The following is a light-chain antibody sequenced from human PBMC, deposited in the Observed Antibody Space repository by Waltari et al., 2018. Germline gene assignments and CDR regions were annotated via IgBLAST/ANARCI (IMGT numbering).Light chain of an antibody. V-gene: IGKV3-20*01. J-gene: IGKJ2*01. CDR2: GAS. CDR1: QSLTNRY. Sequence: VLTQSPGTLSLFPGERATISCRASQSLTNRYLAWYQQKPGQAPRLLIYGASSRAAGIPDRFSGSGVGTDFILTISRLEPEDFAVYYCQQYGSSVLYTFGQGTKLEIK. CDR3: QQYGSSVLYT.